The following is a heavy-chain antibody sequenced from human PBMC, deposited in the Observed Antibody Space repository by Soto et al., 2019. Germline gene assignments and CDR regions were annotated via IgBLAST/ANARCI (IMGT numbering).Heavy chain of an antibody. J-gene: IGHJ6*03. V-gene: IGHV4-34*01. Sequence: PSETLSLTCAVYGWSFSVYYWSWIRQPPGKGLEWIGEINHSGSTNYNPSLKSRVTISVDTSKNQFSLKLSSVTAADTAVYYCAREEYSSSPDYYYYYMDVWGKGTTVTVSS. D-gene: IGHD6-6*01. CDR2: INHSGST. CDR1: GWSFSVYY. CDR3: AREEYSSSPDYYYYYMDV.